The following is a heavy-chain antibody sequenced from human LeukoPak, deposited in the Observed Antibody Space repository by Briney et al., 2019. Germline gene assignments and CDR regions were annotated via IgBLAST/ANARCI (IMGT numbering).Heavy chain of an antibody. V-gene: IGHV1-18*01. Sequence: ASVKVSCKASGYTFTSYGISWVRQAPGPRLEWMGWISAYNGNTNYAQKLQGRVTMTKDTSTSTAYMELRSLRSDDTAVYYCARNYYGSGSYYYFDYWGQGTLVTVSS. CDR3: ARNYYGSGSYYYFDY. D-gene: IGHD3-10*01. J-gene: IGHJ4*02. CDR1: GYTFTSYG. CDR2: ISAYNGNT.